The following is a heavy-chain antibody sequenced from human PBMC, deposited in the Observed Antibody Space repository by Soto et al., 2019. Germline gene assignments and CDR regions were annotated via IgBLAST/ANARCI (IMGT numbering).Heavy chain of an antibody. Sequence: SVKVSCKASGGTFSSYAISWVRQAPGQGLEWMGGIIPIFGTANYAQKFQGRVTITAGESTSTAYMELSSLRYEDTAVYYCARAIVAVAGTSADYFDYWGQATLVT. CDR3: ARAIVAVAGTSADYFDY. J-gene: IGHJ4*02. CDR2: IIPIFGTA. D-gene: IGHD6-19*01. V-gene: IGHV1-69*13. CDR1: GGTFSSYA.